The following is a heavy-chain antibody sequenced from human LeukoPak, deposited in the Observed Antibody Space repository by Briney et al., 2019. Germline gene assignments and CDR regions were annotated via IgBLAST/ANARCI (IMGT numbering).Heavy chain of an antibody. CDR1: GYTLTQLS. CDR3: ATGLERVVVAATPFDY. J-gene: IGHJ4*02. D-gene: IGHD2-15*01. Sequence: ASVKVSCTVSGYTLTQLSMHWVRQAPGKGREWMGGFGPEDGETIDAQKFQGRGTMTDDPSTDPAYMELSSLRSEDTAVYYCATGLERVVVAATPFDYCGEGTLVTVS. CDR2: FGPEDGET. V-gene: IGHV1-24*01.